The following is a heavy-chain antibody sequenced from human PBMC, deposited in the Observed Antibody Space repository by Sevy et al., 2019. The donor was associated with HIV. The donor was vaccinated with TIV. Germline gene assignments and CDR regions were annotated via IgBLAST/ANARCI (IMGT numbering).Heavy chain of an antibody. Sequence: ASVKVSCKTSGYSFTSNAISWVRQAPGQGLEWMGGIIPIFGTANYAQKFQGRVTITADESTSTAYMELSSLRSEDTAVYYCARDVPVNWFDPWGQGTLVTVSS. J-gene: IGHJ5*02. D-gene: IGHD6-19*01. CDR3: ARDVPVNWFDP. CDR2: IIPIFGTA. CDR1: GYSFTSNA. V-gene: IGHV1-69*13.